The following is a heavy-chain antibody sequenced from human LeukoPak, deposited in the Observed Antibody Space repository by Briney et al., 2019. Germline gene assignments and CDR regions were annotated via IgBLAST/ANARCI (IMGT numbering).Heavy chain of an antibody. CDR3: ARGTVTGRGWFRDFDY. Sequence: ASVKVSCKAAGYAFTDYYMQWVRQAPGQGLEWMGRINPNSVGTNYAQKFQGWVTMTRDTSINTAYMVLTSLRSDDTAVYYCARGTVTGRGWFRDFDYWGQGTLVTVSS. J-gene: IGHJ4*02. CDR2: INPNSVGT. CDR1: GYAFTDYY. V-gene: IGHV1-2*04. D-gene: IGHD6-19*01.